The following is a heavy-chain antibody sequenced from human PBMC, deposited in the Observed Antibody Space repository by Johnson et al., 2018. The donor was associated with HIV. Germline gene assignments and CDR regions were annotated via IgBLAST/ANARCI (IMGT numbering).Heavy chain of an antibody. J-gene: IGHJ3*02. CDR3: ARQQQLTQDAFDI. Sequence: QVQLVESGGGVVQPGRSLRLSCAASGFTFSSYAMHWVRQAPGKGLEWVAVISYDGSNKYYADSVKGRFTISRDNSKNKLYLQMNSLRAEDTAVYYWARQQQLTQDAFDIWGQGTMVTVSS. CDR1: GFTFSSYA. CDR2: ISYDGSNK. D-gene: IGHD6-13*01. V-gene: IGHV3-30-3*01.